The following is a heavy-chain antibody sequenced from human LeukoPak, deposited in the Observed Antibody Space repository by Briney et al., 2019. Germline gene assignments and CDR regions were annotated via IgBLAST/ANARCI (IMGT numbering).Heavy chain of an antibody. CDR1: GGSVSRGGYY. CDR3: ATADWESFYFDS. V-gene: IGHV4-31*03. J-gene: IGHJ4*02. D-gene: IGHD1-26*01. Sequence: SETLSLTCTVSGGSVSRGGYYWNWIPPHPGLDLEWIGFTSYSERTYYNPSLMSRITISVDISQNQFSLKMRDVTAADTAVYFCATADWESFYFDSWGQGALVAVSS. CDR2: TSYSERT.